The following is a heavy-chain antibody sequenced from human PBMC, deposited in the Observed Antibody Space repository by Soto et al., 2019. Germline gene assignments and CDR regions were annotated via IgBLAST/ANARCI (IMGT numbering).Heavy chain of an antibody. J-gene: IGHJ4*02. D-gene: IGHD5-12*01. CDR1: GYTFTGYY. Sequence: QVQLVQSGAEVKKPGASVKVSCKASGYTFTGYYMHWVRQAPGQGLEWMGWINPNSGGTNYAQKVWGRVTMTRYTSISTAYMELSRLRSDDTAVYYCARDRGYSGYAIKGRICYFDYWGRGTLVTVSS. CDR2: INPNSGGT. V-gene: IGHV1-2*02. CDR3: ARDRGYSGYAIKGRICYFDY.